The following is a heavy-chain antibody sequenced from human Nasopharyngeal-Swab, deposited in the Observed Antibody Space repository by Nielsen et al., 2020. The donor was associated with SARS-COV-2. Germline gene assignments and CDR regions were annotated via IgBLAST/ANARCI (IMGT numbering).Heavy chain of an antibody. Sequence: ASVKVSCKASGYTFTSYGISWVRQAPGQGLEWMGWISAYNGNTNYAQKLQGRVTMTTDTSTSTAYMELRSLGSDDTAVYYCATGSGWYDRRHWYFDLWGRGTLVTVSS. V-gene: IGHV1-18*01. J-gene: IGHJ2*01. CDR1: GYTFTSYG. CDR2: ISAYNGNT. CDR3: ATGSGWYDRRHWYFDL. D-gene: IGHD6-19*01.